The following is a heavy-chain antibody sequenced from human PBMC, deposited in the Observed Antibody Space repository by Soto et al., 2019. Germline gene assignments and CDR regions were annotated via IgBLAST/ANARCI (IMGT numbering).Heavy chain of an antibody. D-gene: IGHD3-22*01. CDR3: ARDHYYDSSGYYYVGWYFDL. CDR2: ISYDGSNK. Sequence: PGGSLRLSCAASGFTFSSYAMHWVRQAPGKGLEWVAVISYDGSNKYYADSVKGRFTISRDNSRNTLYLQMNSLRAEDTAVYYCARDHYYDSSGYYYVGWYFDLWGRGTLLTVSS. J-gene: IGHJ2*01. CDR1: GFTFSSYA. V-gene: IGHV3-30-3*01.